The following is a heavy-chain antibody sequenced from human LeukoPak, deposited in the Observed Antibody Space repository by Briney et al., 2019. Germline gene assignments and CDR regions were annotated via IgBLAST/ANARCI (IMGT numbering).Heavy chain of an antibody. CDR3: ARGVNAIQPGQNY. V-gene: IGHV3-30*02. CDR1: GFTFSSYG. J-gene: IGHJ4*02. Sequence: PGGSLRLSCAASGFTFSSYGMHWVRQAPGKGLEWVAFIRYDGSNKYYADSVKGRFTISRDNSKNTLYLQMNSLRAEDTAVYYCARGVNAIQPGQNYWGQGTLVTVSS. CDR2: IRYDGSNK. D-gene: IGHD2-2*02.